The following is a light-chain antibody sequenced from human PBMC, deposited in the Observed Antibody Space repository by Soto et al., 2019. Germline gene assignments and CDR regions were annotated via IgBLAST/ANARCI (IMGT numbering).Light chain of an antibody. CDR2: LGS. V-gene: IGKV2-28*01. J-gene: IGKJ2*01. Sequence: DIVMTQSPLSLPVTPGEPASISCRSSQSLLHNNGYNYLDWYLEKPGQSPQLLIYLGSNRASGVPDRFSGSGSGTDFTLKISRVEAEDVGVYYCMQALQSPLYTFGQGTKLEI. CDR3: MQALQSPLYT. CDR1: QSLLHNNGYNY.